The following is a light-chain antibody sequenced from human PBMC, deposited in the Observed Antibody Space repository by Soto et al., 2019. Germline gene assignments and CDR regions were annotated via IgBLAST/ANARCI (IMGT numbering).Light chain of an antibody. J-gene: IGLJ2*01. CDR2: GNS. V-gene: IGLV1-40*01. CDR1: SSNIGADYD. Sequence: QSVLTQPPSVSGAPGQRVTISCTGSSSNIGADYDVHWYQQLPGTAPKLLIYGNSNRPSGVPDRFSGSESGTSASLAITGLQAEDEADYYCQSYDSSLSGYVVFGGGTKLTVL. CDR3: QSYDSSLSGYVV.